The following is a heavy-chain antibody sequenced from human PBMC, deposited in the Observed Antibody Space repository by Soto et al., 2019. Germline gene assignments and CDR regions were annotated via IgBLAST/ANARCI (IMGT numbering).Heavy chain of an antibody. CDR2: IRFDGSHI. J-gene: IGHJ4*02. D-gene: IGHD3-16*01. CDR1: ESIFRGYG. V-gene: IGHV3-33*01. CDR3: ARDGIGSVAFWGYLDY. Sequence: QVQLVESGGGVVQPRRSLILSCAAPESIFRGYGMHWVRQAPGKGLEWVAIIRFDGSHINYADAVMGRFTISRDNSKNMLYLEMNSLRVEDTALYYCARDGIGSVAFWGYLDYWGQGTLFTVSS.